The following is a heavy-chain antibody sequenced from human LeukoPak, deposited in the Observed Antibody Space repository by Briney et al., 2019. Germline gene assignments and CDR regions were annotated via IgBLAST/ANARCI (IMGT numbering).Heavy chain of an antibody. V-gene: IGHV4-59*01. CDR3: ARGRKYTPGCRVTELGSGYSDY. Sequence: SETLSLTCTVSGGSISSYYWNWIRQPPGKGLEWIGYIYYSGTTNYNPSLKSRVSMSVGTSKNQFSLKLSSVTAADTAVYYCARGRKYTPGCRVTELGSGYSDYWGQGTLVTVSS. CDR2: IYYSGTT. J-gene: IGHJ4*02. D-gene: IGHD3-10*01. CDR1: GGSISSYY.